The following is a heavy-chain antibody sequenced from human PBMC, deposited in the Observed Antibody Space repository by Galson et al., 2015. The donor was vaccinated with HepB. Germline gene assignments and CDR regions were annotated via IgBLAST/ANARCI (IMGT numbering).Heavy chain of an antibody. CDR1: GFSLSTSGVG. J-gene: IGHJ4*02. V-gene: IGHV2-5*01. D-gene: IGHD6-19*01. CDR3: AHRLGGASGGWNEGYFDF. Sequence: PALVHPTQTLALTCTSSGFSLSTSGVGVGWIRQPQGKTLEWLAIIYWYDDKRYSPSLKSRLTVIKDTSNNQVILIMTNVDPVDTATYYCAHRLGGASGGWNEGYFDFWGQGTLVTVSS. CDR2: IYWYDDK.